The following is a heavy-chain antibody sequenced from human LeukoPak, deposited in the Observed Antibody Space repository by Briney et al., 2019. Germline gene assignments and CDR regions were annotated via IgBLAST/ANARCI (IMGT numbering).Heavy chain of an antibody. CDR1: GFTFSSYA. CDR3: ARGGSSTILNYFDY. V-gene: IGHV3-30-3*01. J-gene: IGHJ4*02. CDR2: ISYDGSNK. D-gene: IGHD2-2*01. Sequence: GGSLRLSCAASGFTFSSYAMHWVRQAPGKGLEWVAVISYDGSNKYYADSVKGRFTISRDNAKNSLYPQMNSLRAEDTAVYYCARGGSSTILNYFDYWGQGTLVTVSS.